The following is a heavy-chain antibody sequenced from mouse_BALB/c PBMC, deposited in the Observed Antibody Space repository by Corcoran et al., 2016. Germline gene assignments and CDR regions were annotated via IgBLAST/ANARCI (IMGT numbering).Heavy chain of an antibody. J-gene: IGHJ1*01. Sequence: QIQLVQSGPELKKPGETVKISCKASGYTFTNYGMNWVKQAPGKGLKCMGWINTYTGEPTYADDFKGRFAFSSETSASTAYLQINNLKNEDTATYFCASFYYDYEGWYFDVWGAGTTVTVSS. CDR1: GYTFTNYG. CDR2: INTYTGEP. V-gene: IGHV9-3-1*01. CDR3: ASFYYDYEGWYFDV. D-gene: IGHD2-4*01.